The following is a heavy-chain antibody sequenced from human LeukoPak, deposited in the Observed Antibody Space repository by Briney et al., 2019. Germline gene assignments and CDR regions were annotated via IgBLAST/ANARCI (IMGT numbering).Heavy chain of an antibody. CDR2: IIPIFGTA. J-gene: IGHJ6*03. CDR3: ARGNTMVRGQYYYMDV. Sequence: SVKVSCKASGGTFSTYAISWVRQAPGQGPEWMGGIIPIFGTANYAQKFQGRVTITADESTSTAYMELSSLRSEDTAVYYCARGNTMVRGQYYYMDVWGKGTTVTVSS. CDR1: GGTFSTYA. V-gene: IGHV1-69*13. D-gene: IGHD3-10*01.